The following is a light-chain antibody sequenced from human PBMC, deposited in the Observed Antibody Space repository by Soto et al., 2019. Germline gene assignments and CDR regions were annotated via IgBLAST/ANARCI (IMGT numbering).Light chain of an antibody. J-gene: IGLJ2*01. CDR1: SSTIGAGYD. V-gene: IGLV1-40*01. CDR3: QSYDSSLNGHVV. Sequence: QSALTQPPSVSGAPGQRITISCTGTSSTIGAGYDVHWYQQLPGTAPKLLIYQNSNRPSGVPDRFSASRSGTSASLAITGLQADDEADYYCQSYDSSLNGHVVFGGGTKLTVL. CDR2: QNS.